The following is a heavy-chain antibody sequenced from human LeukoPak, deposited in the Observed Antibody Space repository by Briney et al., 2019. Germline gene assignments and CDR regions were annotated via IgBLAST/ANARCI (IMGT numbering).Heavy chain of an antibody. J-gene: IGHJ4*02. CDR3: TTDQIAAAANFDY. CDR1: GFTFSNAW. CDR2: IKSKTDGGTT. Sequence: GGSLRLSCAASGFTFSNAWMSWVRQAPGKGLEWVGRIKSKTDGGTTYYAAPVKGRLTISRDDSKNTLYLQMNSLKTEDTAVYYCTTDQIAAAANFDYWGQGTLVTVSS. D-gene: IGHD6-13*01. V-gene: IGHV3-15*01.